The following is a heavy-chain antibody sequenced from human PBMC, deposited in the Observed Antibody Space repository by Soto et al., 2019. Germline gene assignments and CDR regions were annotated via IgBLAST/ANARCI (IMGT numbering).Heavy chain of an antibody. D-gene: IGHD6-13*01. CDR2: INASNGNT. CDR3: ARSTPIIAAAGIPSYGMDV. Sequence: ASVKVSCKASGYTFTSYAMHWVRQAPGQRLEWMGWINASNGNTKYSQKFQGRVTITRDTSASTAYMELSSPRSEDTAVYYCARSTPIIAAAGIPSYGMDVWGQGTTVTVSS. V-gene: IGHV1-3*01. J-gene: IGHJ6*02. CDR1: GYTFTSYA.